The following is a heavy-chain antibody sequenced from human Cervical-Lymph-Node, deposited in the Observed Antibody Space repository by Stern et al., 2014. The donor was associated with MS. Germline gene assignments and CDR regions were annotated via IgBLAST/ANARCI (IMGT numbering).Heavy chain of an antibody. CDR2: IYPGDSDT. V-gene: IGHV5-51*03. Sequence: EVQLEESGAEVKKPGESLKISCEGSGFSFTTHWIAWVRQMPGEGLEWMGIIYPGDSDTRYSPSFQGRVPISADKSISTAYLQWNSLTASDTAMYYCAKARYVQALSDAFDIWGQGTMVTVSS. J-gene: IGHJ3*02. CDR3: AKARYVQALSDAFDI. CDR1: GFSFTTHW. D-gene: IGHD2-2*01.